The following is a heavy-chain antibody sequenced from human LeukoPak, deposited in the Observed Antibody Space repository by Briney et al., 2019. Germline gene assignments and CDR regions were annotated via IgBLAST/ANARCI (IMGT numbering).Heavy chain of an antibody. J-gene: IGHJ4*02. CDR3: AKDGLQFSEWLPPLGY. D-gene: IGHD3-3*01. CDR1: GFTLSSYA. Sequence: TGGSLRLSCAASGFTLSSYAMSWVRQAPGKGQEWVSLISGNAGSTYYADSVKGRFTISRDITKNTLYLQMNSLRAEDTAVYYCAKDGLQFSEWLPPLGYWGQGTLVTVSS. V-gene: IGHV3-23*01. CDR2: ISGNAGST.